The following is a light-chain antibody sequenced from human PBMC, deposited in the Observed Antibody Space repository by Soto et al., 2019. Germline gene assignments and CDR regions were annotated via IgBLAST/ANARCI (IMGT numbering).Light chain of an antibody. V-gene: IGKV3-20*01. CDR2: GAS. J-gene: IGKJ2*01. CDR1: QGINSNY. CDR3: QQYDNSLYT. Sequence: EIVLTQSPGTLSLSPGERATLSCRASQGINSNYLAWYQQKPGQPPRLLIYGASTRATGIPERFSGSGSGTDFTLTISRLEPEDFAVFYCQQYDNSLYTFGQGTKLEIK.